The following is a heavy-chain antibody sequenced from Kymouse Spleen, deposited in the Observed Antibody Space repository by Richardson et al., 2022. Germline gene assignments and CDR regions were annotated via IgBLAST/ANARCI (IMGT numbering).Heavy chain of an antibody. J-gene: IGHJ6*02. D-gene: IGHD6-19*01. Sequence: QVQLVESGGGVVQPGRSLRLSCAASGFTFSSYGMHWVRQAPGKGLEWVAVISYDGSNKYYADSVKGRFTISRDNSKNTLYLQMNSLRAEDTAVYYCAKVYSSGWSYYYYGMDVWGQGTTVTVSS. V-gene: IGHV3-30*18. CDR1: GFTFSSYG. CDR3: AKVYSSGWSYYYYGMDV. CDR2: ISYDGSNK.